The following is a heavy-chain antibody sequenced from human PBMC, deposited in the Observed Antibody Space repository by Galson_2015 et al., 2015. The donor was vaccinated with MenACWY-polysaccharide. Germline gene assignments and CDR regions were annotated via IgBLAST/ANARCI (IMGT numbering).Heavy chain of an antibody. J-gene: IGHJ6*02. CDR2: MWNDGSNE. CDR3: ARRHDSERFHLYYGMDV. V-gene: IGHV3-33*01. CDR1: GLTFSSYG. D-gene: IGHD1-1*01. Sequence: SLRLSCATSGLTFSSYGIHWVRQAPGKGLEWVALMWNDGSNEYYADSVKGRFTISRDNSKNTVFLEMNSLRAEDTAVYYCARRHDSERFHLYYGMDVWGQGTTVTVSS.